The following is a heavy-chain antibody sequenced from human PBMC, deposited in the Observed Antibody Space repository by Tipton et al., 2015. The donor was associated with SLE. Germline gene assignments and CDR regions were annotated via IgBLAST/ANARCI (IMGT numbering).Heavy chain of an antibody. CDR3: ARGRIVVVPAARGFDY. V-gene: IGHV4-34*01. D-gene: IGHD2-2*01. CDR1: GGSIITSSSYY. Sequence: TLSLTCAVYGGSIITSSSYYWAWIRQPPGKGVEWIGEIYHRGSTNYNPSLKSRVTISLDTSKNQFSLKLSSVTAADTAVYYCARGRIVVVPAARGFDYWGQGTLVTVSS. CDR2: IYHRGST. J-gene: IGHJ4*02.